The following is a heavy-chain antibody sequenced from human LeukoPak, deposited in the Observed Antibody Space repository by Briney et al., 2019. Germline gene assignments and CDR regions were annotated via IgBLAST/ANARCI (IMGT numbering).Heavy chain of an antibody. V-gene: IGHV1-18*01. D-gene: IGHD6-13*01. CDR2: ISAYNGNT. CDR1: GYTFTSYG. Sequence: GASVKVSCKASGYTFTSYGISWVRQAPGQGLEWMGWISAYNGNTNYAQKLQGRVTMTTDTSTSTAYMELRSLRSDDTAVYYCARDFFLVWCSSSCSDAFDIWGQGTMVTVSS. J-gene: IGHJ3*02. CDR3: ARDFFLVWCSSSCSDAFDI.